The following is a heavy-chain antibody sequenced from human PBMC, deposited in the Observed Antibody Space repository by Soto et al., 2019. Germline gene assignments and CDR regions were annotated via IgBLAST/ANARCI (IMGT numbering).Heavy chain of an antibody. CDR2: ISAYNGNT. Sequence: GASVKVSCKASGYTFTSYGISWVRQAPGQGLEWMGWISAYNGNTNYAQKLQGRVTMTTDTSTSTAYMELRSLRSDDTAVYYCARGQYYDSSGYFAPASGYSGMDVWGQGTTVTVS. D-gene: IGHD3-22*01. CDR1: GYTFTSYG. CDR3: ARGQYYDSSGYFAPASGYSGMDV. J-gene: IGHJ6*02. V-gene: IGHV1-18*01.